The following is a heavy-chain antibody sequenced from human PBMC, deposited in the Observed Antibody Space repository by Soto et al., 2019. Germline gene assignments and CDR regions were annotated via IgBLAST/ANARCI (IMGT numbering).Heavy chain of an antibody. CDR3: ARESGENWSYEAY. Sequence: SETLSLTGAVSVDSVSSYSWNWIRQTAGRGLEWIGRVYPSGHTQYRSSFETRVTVSVDMSTNQFFLELRSVTAADTAVYYCARESGENWSYEAYWGQGTQVTVSS. D-gene: IGHD1-7*01. CDR2: VYPSGHT. CDR1: VDSVSSYS. J-gene: IGHJ4*02. V-gene: IGHV4-4*07.